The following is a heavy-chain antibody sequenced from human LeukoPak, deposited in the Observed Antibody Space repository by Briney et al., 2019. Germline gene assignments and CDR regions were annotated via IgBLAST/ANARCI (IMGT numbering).Heavy chain of an antibody. Sequence: SETLSLTCAVYGGSFSGYYWSWVRQPPGKGREWGGEINQGGSTNYNPSLKSRVTISVATPKTQFSLKLRSVTAADTAVYYSAREKVRQFGMVGYYYGIVVWGQGNTVTVS. V-gene: IGHV4-34*01. CDR2: INQGGST. J-gene: IGHJ6*02. CDR1: GGSFSGYY. D-gene: IGHD2-15*01. CDR3: AREKVRQFGMVGYYYGIVV.